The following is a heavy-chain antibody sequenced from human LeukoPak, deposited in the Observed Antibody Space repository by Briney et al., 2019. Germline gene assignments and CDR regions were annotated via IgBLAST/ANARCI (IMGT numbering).Heavy chain of an antibody. Sequence: ASVKVSCKASGYTFTDHYMHWVRQAPGQGLEWMGWINPNSGGTNYAQKFQGRVTMTRDTSISTAYMELSRLRSDDTAVYHCARGASIAVATITIDYWGQGTLVTVSS. D-gene: IGHD6-19*01. CDR2: INPNSGGT. J-gene: IGHJ4*02. V-gene: IGHV1-2*02. CDR3: ARGASIAVATITIDY. CDR1: GYTFTDHY.